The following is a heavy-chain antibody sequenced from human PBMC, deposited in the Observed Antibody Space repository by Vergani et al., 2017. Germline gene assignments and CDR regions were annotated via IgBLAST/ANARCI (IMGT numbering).Heavy chain of an antibody. CDR1: GFTFSSYG. Sequence: QVQLVESGGGVVQPGRSLRLSCAASGFTFSSYGMHWVRQAPGQGLEWVAVIWYDGSNKYYADSVKGRFTISRDNSKNTLYLQMNSLRAEDTAVYYCARDQTYYDILTGYLPQPYFDYWGQGTLVTVSS. J-gene: IGHJ4*02. CDR3: ARDQTYYDILTGYLPQPYFDY. V-gene: IGHV3-33*01. CDR2: IWYDGSNK. D-gene: IGHD3-9*01.